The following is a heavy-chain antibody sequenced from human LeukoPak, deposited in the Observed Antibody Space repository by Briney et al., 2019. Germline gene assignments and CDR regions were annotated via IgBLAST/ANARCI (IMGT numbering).Heavy chain of an antibody. CDR3: ASVLYCGADCYSGRYFFDY. CDR2: IIPIFGIA. D-gene: IGHD2-21*02. Sequence: SVKVSCKASGGTFSSYAINWVRQAPGQGLEWMGRIIPIFGIANYAQKFQGRVTITADKSTSTAYMELSSLRSGDTAVYYCASVLYCGADCYSGRYFFDYWCQGTLVTVSS. J-gene: IGHJ4*02. CDR1: GGTFSSYA. V-gene: IGHV1-69*04.